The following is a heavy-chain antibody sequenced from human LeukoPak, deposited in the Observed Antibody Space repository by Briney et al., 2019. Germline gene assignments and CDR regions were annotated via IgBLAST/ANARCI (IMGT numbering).Heavy chain of an antibody. CDR1: GCTFTSYA. V-gene: IGHV1-69*13. D-gene: IGHD6-6*01. J-gene: IGHJ5*02. CDR3: ARDWAYSSSPYNWFDP. CDR2: INPIFGTA. Sequence: ASVKVSCKASGCTFTSYAIHWVRQAPGQGLEWMGGINPIFGTANYAQKFQGRVTITADESTSTAYMELSSLRSEDTAVYYCARDWAYSSSPYNWFDPWGQGTLVTVSS.